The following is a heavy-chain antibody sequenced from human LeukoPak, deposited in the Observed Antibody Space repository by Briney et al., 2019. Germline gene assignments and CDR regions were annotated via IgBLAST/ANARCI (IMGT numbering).Heavy chain of an antibody. CDR2: ISDSGDRT. CDR1: GFPFSNYA. V-gene: IGHV3-23*01. J-gene: IGHJ4*02. Sequence: GGSLRLSCAASGFPFSNYAMTWVRQAPGKGLERVSGISDSGDRTYYADSVKGRFTISRDNSKNMLYLQMNSLRVEDTALCYCAKGLGTSGYHDYWGQGTLVTVSS. D-gene: IGHD3-22*01. CDR3: AKGLGTSGYHDY.